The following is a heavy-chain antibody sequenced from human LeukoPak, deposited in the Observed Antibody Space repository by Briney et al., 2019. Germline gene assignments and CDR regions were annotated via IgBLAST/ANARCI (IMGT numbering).Heavy chain of an antibody. D-gene: IGHD3-3*01. CDR3: ARGIFNDFWSGYYEDAFDI. Sequence: SETLSLTCTVSGGSISSGSYYWSWIRQPAGKGLEWIGRIYTSGSTSYNPSLKSRVTISVDTSKNQFSLKLSSVTAADTAVYYCARGIFNDFWSGYYEDAFDIWGQGTMVTVSS. V-gene: IGHV4-61*02. CDR1: GGSISSGSYY. CDR2: IYTSGST. J-gene: IGHJ3*02.